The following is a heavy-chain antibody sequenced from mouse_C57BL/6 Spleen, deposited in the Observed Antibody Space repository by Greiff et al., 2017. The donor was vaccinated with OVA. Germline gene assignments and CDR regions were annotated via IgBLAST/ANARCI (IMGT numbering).Heavy chain of an antibody. CDR2: IDPETGGT. Sequence: VQLQQAGAELVRPGASVTLSCKASGYTFTDYEMHWVKQTPVHGLEWIGAIDPETGGTAYNQKFKGKAILTADKSSSTAYMELRSLTSADSAVYYCTRPNWLDYWGQGTTLTVSS. J-gene: IGHJ2*01. CDR1: GYTFTDYE. D-gene: IGHD4-1*01. CDR3: TRPNWLDY. V-gene: IGHV1-15*01.